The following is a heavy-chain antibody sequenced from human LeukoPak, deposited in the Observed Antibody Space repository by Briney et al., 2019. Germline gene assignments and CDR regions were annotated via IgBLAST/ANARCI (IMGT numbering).Heavy chain of an antibody. D-gene: IGHD5-24*01. CDR3: ARHSKGVQRDGYKY. CDR2: ISHSGST. Sequence: PSETLSLTCAVSGGSISSSNWWSWVRQPPGKGLEWIGEISHSGSTNYNPSLKSRVTISVDTSKNQFSLKLSSVTAADTAVYYCARHSKGVQRDGYKYWGQGTLVTVSS. J-gene: IGHJ4*02. V-gene: IGHV4-4*02. CDR1: GGSISSSNW.